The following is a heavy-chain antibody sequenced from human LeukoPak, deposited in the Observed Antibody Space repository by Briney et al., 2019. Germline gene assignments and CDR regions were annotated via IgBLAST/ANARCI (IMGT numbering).Heavy chain of an antibody. Sequence: GSLRLSCAASGFTFSSYSMNWVRQPPGKGLEWIGEIHHDGRINYNPSLKSRVTLSVDKSKNQFSLRLNSVTAADTAVYYCARSHDHLWGNYPDYWGQGTLVTVSS. D-gene: IGHD3-16*02. V-gene: IGHV4-34*01. CDR1: GFTFSSYS. CDR3: ARSHDHLWGNYPDY. CDR2: IHHDGRI. J-gene: IGHJ4*02.